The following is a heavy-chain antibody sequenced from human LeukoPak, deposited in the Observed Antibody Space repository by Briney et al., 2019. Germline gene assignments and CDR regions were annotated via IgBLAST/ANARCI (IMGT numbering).Heavy chain of an antibody. CDR2: ISYDGSNK. V-gene: IGHV3-30-3*01. CDR3: AREGVAGTFDY. CDR1: GFTFSSYA. Sequence: LAGGSLRLSCAASGFTFSSYAMSWVRQAPGKGLEWVAVISYDGSNKYYADSVKGRFTISRDNSKNTLYLQMNSLRAEDTAVYYCAREGVAGTFDYWGQGTLVTVSS. D-gene: IGHD6-19*01. J-gene: IGHJ4*02.